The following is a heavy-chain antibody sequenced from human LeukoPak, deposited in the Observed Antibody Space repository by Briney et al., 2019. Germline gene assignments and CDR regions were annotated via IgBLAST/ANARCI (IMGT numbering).Heavy chain of an antibody. CDR1: GGSISSYY. J-gene: IGHJ5*02. D-gene: IGHD5-12*01. CDR2: IYYSGST. Sequence: SETLSLTCTVSGGSISSYYWSWIRQPPGKGLEWIGYIYYSGSTNYNPSLKSRVTISVDTSKNQFSLKLSSVTAADTAVYYCAGRFSGPFDPWGQGTLVTVSS. CDR3: AGRFSGPFDP. V-gene: IGHV4-59*01.